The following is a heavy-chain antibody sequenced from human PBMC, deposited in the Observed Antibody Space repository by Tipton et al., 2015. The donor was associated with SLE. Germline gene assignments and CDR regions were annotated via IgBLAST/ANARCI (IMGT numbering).Heavy chain of an antibody. Sequence: TLSLTCTVSGGSISRGGYLWTWIRQRPGKGLEWVGTVYYTGNTFYNPSLKSRVTISVDTSKNQFSLNLSSVTAADTAVYYCARDEYRYDTTGYHLLGHFDFWGQGTLVTVSS. D-gene: IGHD3-22*01. V-gene: IGHV4-39*07. CDR3: ARDEYRYDTTGYHLLGHFDF. CDR2: VYYTGNT. CDR1: GGSISRGGYL. J-gene: IGHJ4*02.